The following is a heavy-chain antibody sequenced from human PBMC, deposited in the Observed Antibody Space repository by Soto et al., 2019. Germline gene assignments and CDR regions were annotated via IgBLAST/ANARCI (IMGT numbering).Heavy chain of an antibody. V-gene: IGHV4-61*08. D-gene: IGHD3-9*01. Sequence: QVQLQESGPGLVKPSETLSLTATVSGASISNTGFYWSWIRQPPGKGLEWIGYIYSSGSTTYNSSRMSRVTISLHTSKNPVSLNLTSVTAADTAMYYCARTTGSRSLDVWGHGTMVSVSS. CDR3: ARTTGSRSLDV. J-gene: IGHJ3*01. CDR1: GASISNTGFY. CDR2: IYSSGST.